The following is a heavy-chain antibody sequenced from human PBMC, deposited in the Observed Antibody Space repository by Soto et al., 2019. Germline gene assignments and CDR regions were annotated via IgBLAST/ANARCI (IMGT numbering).Heavy chain of an antibody. CDR1: GFTFGDYA. D-gene: IGHD2-2*01. J-gene: IGHJ6*03. V-gene: IGHV3-49*03. Sequence: GGSLRLSCTASGFTFGDYAMSWFRQAPGKGLEWVGFIRSKAYGGATEYAASVKGRFTISRDDSKSIAYLQMNSLKTEDTAVYYCTRSDRGIVVVPAAKVDYYYYYMDVWGKGTTVTVSS. CDR2: IRSKAYGGAT. CDR3: TRSDRGIVVVPAAKVDYYYYYMDV.